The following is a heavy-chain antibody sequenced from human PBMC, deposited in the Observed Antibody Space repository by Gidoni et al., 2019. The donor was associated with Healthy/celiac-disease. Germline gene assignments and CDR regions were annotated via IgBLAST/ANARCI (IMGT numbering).Heavy chain of an antibody. J-gene: IGHJ5*02. CDR1: GGSLTSIRYS. Sequence: QLQLQESGPGLVKPSETLSPTCTVSGGSLTSIRYSWGWLRQPPGKGLGWIGSIYYSGSTYYNPSLKSRVTISVDTSKNQFSLKLSSVTAADTAVYYCARGSSWQNWFDPWGQGTLVTVSS. CDR2: IYYSGST. CDR3: ARGSSWQNWFDP. V-gene: IGHV4-39*01. D-gene: IGHD6-13*01.